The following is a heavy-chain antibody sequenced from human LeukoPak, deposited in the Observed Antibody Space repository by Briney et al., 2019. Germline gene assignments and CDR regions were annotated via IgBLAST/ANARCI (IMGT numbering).Heavy chain of an antibody. D-gene: IGHD3-3*01. CDR1: GFTFSSYA. J-gene: IGHJ4*02. CDR2: ISGSGGST. Sequence: PGGSLRLSCAASGFTFSSYAMSWVRQAPGKGLEWVSAISGSGGSTYYADSVKGRFTISGDNSKNTLYLQMNSLRAEDTAVYYCAKPNPGIRFLEWLSFPDYWGQGTLVTVSS. CDR3: AKPNPGIRFLEWLSFPDY. V-gene: IGHV3-23*01.